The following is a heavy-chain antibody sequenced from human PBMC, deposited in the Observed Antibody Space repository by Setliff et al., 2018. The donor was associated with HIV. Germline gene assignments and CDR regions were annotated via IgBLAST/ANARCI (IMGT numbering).Heavy chain of an antibody. CDR1: GGRFSNYG. V-gene: IGHV1-69*05. CDR2: IIPIFGTT. D-gene: IGHD3-22*01. J-gene: IGHJ4*02. Sequence: ASVKVSCKASGGRFSNYGISWVRQAPGQGLEWMGGIIPIFGTTNYAQMFQGRVTMTTDTSTSTAYMELRSLRSEDTAVYYCARIPNHSSGFDYWGQGTPVTVSS. CDR3: ARIPNHSSGFDY.